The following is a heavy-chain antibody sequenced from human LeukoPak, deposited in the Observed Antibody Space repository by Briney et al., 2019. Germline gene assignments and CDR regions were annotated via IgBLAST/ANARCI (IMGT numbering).Heavy chain of an antibody. Sequence: PGGSLRLSCAASGFTFSTYSMNWVRQAPGKGLEWISYISGSSSTIYYADSVKGRFTISRDNAKNSLYLRMNSLRAEDTALYYCAKDRRPTVSGGYFDLWGRGTLVIVSS. V-gene: IGHV3-48*04. CDR2: ISGSSSTI. D-gene: IGHD3-10*01. CDR1: GFTFSTYS. CDR3: AKDRRPTVSGGYFDL. J-gene: IGHJ2*01.